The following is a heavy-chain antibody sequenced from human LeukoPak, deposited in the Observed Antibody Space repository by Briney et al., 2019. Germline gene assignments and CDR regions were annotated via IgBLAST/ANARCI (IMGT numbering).Heavy chain of an antibody. J-gene: IGHJ4*02. V-gene: IGHV4-61*02. CDR1: GGSISSGGYS. CDR2: IYTSGST. Sequence: PSQTLSLTCAVSGGSISSGGYSWSWIRQPAGKGLEWIGRIYTSGSTNYNPSLKSRVTISVDTSKNQFSLKLSSVTAADTAVYYCAREVNVVRWWEVYYFDYWGQGTLVTVSS. CDR3: AREVNVVRWWEVYYFDY. D-gene: IGHD1-26*01.